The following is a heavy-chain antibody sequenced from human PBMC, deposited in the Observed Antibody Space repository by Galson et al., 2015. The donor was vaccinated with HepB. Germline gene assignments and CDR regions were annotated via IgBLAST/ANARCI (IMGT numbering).Heavy chain of an antibody. V-gene: IGHV5-51*01. D-gene: IGHD1-14*01. CDR2: IYPGDSDT. J-gene: IGHJ4*02. CDR1: GYSLASYW. CDR3: ARRGIASEYFDY. Sequence: QSGAEVKRPGESLKISCKGSGYSLASYWIGWVRQMPGIGLEWMGIIYPGDSDTRYSPSFQGQVTISADKSIGTAYLQWSSLKASDTAMYYCARRGIASEYFDYWGQGTLVTVSS.